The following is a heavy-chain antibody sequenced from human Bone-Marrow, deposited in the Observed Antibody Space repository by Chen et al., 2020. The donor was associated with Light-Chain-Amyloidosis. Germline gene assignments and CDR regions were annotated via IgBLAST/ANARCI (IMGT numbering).Heavy chain of an antibody. Sequence: VQLVESGGGLVHPGGSLRLSCAASGFTFSSYGMHWVRQAPGKGLEWVAFIRYDGSNKYYADSVKGRFTISRDNSKNTLYLQMNSLRAEDTAVYYCAKEPSRHMVRGEPELDYWGQGTLVTVSS. D-gene: IGHD3-10*01. J-gene: IGHJ4*02. CDR1: GFTFSSYG. CDR2: IRYDGSNK. CDR3: AKEPSRHMVRGEPELDY. V-gene: IGHV3-30*02.